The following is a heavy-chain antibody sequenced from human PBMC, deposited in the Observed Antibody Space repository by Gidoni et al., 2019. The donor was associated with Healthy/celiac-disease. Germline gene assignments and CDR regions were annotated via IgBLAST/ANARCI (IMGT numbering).Heavy chain of an antibody. CDR3: ARGVLRLPHNWFDP. V-gene: IGHV1-8*01. D-gene: IGHD3-16*01. CDR1: GYTFTSYD. CDR2: MNPNRGNT. J-gene: IGHJ5*02. Sequence: QVQLVQSGAEVKKPGASVKVSCQASGYTFTSYDINWVRQATGQGLEWMGWMNPNRGNTGYAQKFQGRVTMTRNTSISTAYMELSSLRSEDTAVYYCARGVLRLPHNWFDPWGQGTLVTVS.